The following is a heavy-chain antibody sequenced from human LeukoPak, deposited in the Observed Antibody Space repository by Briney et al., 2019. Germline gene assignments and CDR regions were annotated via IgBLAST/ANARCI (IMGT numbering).Heavy chain of an antibody. Sequence: SETLSLTCAVSGYSLGKNYYWGWIRQPPGKGLEWIGRIYGTGANSYNPSLMNRVTMSVDTSKNHFSLKLTSVTAADTAVYYCARYDSRGSASTRFDYWGQGILVTISS. CDR3: ARYDSRGSASTRFDY. J-gene: IGHJ4*02. CDR2: IYGTGAN. D-gene: IGHD3-16*01. CDR1: GYSLGKNYY. V-gene: IGHV4-38-2*01.